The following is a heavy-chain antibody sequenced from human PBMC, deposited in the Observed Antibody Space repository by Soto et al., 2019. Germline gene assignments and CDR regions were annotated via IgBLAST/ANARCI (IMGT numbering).Heavy chain of an antibody. CDR3: ASAESRSFHFDY. CDR2: IWYDGSKK. D-gene: IGHD6-6*01. Sequence: GGSLRLSCAASGFTFSSHGMHWVRQAPGKGLEWVADIWYDGSKKYYADSVKGRFTISRDNSKNTLYLQMNSLRAEDTAVYYCASAESRSFHFDYWGQGTLVTVSS. J-gene: IGHJ4*02. CDR1: GFTFSSHG. V-gene: IGHV3-33*01.